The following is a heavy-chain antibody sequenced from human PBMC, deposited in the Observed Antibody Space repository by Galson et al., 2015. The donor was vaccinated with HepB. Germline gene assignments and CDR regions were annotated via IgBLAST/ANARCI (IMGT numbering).Heavy chain of an antibody. D-gene: IGHD5-24*01. V-gene: IGHV1-18*01. CDR2: ISAYNGNT. J-gene: IGHJ4*02. Sequence: SVKVSCKASGYTFTSYGVSWVRQAPGQGLEWMGWISAYNGNTNYAQKLQGRVTMTTDTSTSTAYMELRSLRSDDTAVYYCARVWLQTFYFDYWGQGTLVTVSS. CDR3: ARVWLQTFYFDY. CDR1: GYTFTSYG.